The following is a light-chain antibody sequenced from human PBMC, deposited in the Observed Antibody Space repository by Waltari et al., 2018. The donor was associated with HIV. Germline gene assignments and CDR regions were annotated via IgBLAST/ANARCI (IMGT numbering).Light chain of an antibody. V-gene: IGLV1-47*01. Sequence: QSALIQPPSVSGTPGQTVIISCSGTYSNFGRFYVHWYRPLPGTTPTLLIYQHNQGPSWVSDRFTGSKSVSSASLVISGLRGDDEGDYFCAAWDATPKSHWIFGGGTSLTVL. CDR1: YSNFGRFY. J-gene: IGLJ2*01. CDR3: AAWDATPKSHWI. CDR2: QHN.